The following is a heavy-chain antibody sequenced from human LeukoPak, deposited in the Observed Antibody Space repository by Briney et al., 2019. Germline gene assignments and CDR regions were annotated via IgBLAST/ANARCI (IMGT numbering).Heavy chain of an antibody. D-gene: IGHD3-22*01. Sequence: GGSLRLSCAASGLTFSRYAMHWVRQAPGKGLEWISAIRGSGDTTYYADSVKGRFSISRDNSKNTLYLQMTSLRAEDTAVYHCAKDRSDYDSSGYNYFDYWGQGMLVTVSS. V-gene: IGHV3-23*01. CDR3: AKDRSDYDSSGYNYFDY. CDR1: GLTFSRYA. CDR2: IRGSGDTT. J-gene: IGHJ4*02.